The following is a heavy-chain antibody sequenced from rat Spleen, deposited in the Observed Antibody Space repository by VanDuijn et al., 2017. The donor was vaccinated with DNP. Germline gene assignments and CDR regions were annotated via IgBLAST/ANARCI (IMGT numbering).Heavy chain of an antibody. Sequence: EVQLQESGPGLVKPSQSLSLTCSVTGYSITTDYWGWIRKFPENKMEWMGYISYNGSTNYNPSLKSRISITRDTSKNQFFLQLNSVTTEDTATYYCARWNYGYWYFDFWGPGTMVTVSS. D-gene: IGHD1-3*01. J-gene: IGHJ1*01. CDR1: GYSITTDY. CDR2: ISYNGST. V-gene: IGHV3-1*01. CDR3: ARWNYGYWYFDF.